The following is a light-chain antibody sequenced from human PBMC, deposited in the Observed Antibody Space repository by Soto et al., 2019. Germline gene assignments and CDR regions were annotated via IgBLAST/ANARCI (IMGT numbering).Light chain of an antibody. V-gene: IGKV3-20*01. CDR1: QSVNSNY. CDR2: DAS. CDR3: QQYGSSPGT. J-gene: IGKJ1*01. Sequence: EIVLTQSPGTLSLSPGERATLSCRASQSVNSNYLAWYQHKPGQPPRLLIYDASSRATGIPDRFSASGSGTDFTLTIYRLEPEDFAVYYCQQYGSSPGTFGQGTKVDIK.